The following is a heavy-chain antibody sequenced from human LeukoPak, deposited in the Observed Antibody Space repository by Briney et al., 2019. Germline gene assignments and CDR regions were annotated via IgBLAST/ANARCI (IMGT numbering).Heavy chain of an antibody. J-gene: IGHJ2*01. D-gene: IGHD3-9*01. CDR3: ARTLYYDILTGYTNLYWYFDL. CDR1: GGSFSGYY. CDR2: INHSGST. Sequence: SETLSLTCAVYGGSFSGYYWSWIRQPPGKGLEWIGEINHSGSTNYNPSLKSRVTISVDTSKNQFSLKLSSATAADTAVYYCARTLYYDILTGYTNLYWYFDLWGRGTLVTVSS. V-gene: IGHV4-34*01.